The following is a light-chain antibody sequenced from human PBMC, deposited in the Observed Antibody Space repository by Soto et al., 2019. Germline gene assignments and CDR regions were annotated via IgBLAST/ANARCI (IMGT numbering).Light chain of an antibody. CDR2: DAS. J-gene: IGKJ4*01. Sequence: AIQLTQAPASLSASVGDRVTITCRADHDITSALAWYQHKPGRPPKLLIYDASFLESGVPSRFSGSGFGTDFSLTISSLQPEDFGTYHCQQIKSYPLTFGGGTMVEI. CDR1: HDITSA. V-gene: IGKV1-13*02. CDR3: QQIKSYPLT.